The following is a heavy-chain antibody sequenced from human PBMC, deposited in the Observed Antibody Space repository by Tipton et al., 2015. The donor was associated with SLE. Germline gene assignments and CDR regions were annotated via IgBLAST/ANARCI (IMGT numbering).Heavy chain of an antibody. Sequence: TLSLTCTVSGGSMSSSDCYWGWIRQPPGKGLEWIGSIYYSGSTYYNPSLKSRVTISVDTSKNQFSLRLSSVTAADTAVYYCAGGELRYGDYDFYYWGQGSLVTVSS. J-gene: IGHJ4*02. CDR2: IYYSGST. V-gene: IGHV4-39*07. CDR1: GGSMSSSDCY. CDR3: AGGELRYGDYDFYY. D-gene: IGHD4-17*01.